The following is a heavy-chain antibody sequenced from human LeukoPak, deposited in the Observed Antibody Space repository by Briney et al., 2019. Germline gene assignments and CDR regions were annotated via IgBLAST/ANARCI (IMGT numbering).Heavy chain of an antibody. D-gene: IGHD2-21*02. CDR1: RGAISSYH. J-gene: IGHJ4*02. CDR3: AREGDYYFDY. Sequence: PSETLSPTCTVFRGAISSYHWNWIRQPAGKGLEWIGRIYTSGSTTCNPSLKSRVTISVDKSKNQFSLKLRSVTAADTAVYYCAREGDYYFDYWGQGTLVTVSS. CDR2: IYTSGST. V-gene: IGHV4-4*07.